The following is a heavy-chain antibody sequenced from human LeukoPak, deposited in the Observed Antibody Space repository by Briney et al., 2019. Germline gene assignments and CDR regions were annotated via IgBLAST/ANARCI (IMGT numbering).Heavy chain of an antibody. CDR3: ARVGGYYGSGSYGY. V-gene: IGHV4-59*12. CDR1: GGSISSYY. Sequence: SETLSLTCTVSGGSISSYYWSWIRQPPGKGLEWIGYIYYSGSTNYNPSLKSRVTISVDTSKNQFPLKLSSVTAADTAVYYCARVGGYYGSGSYGYWGQGTLVTVSS. CDR2: IYYSGST. D-gene: IGHD3-10*01. J-gene: IGHJ4*02.